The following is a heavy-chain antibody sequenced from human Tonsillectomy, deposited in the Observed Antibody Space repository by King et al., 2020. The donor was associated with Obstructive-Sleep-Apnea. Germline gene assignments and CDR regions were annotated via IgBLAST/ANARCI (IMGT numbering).Heavy chain of an antibody. CDR2: ISGSGGST. D-gene: IGHD6-19*01. J-gene: IGHJ4*02. V-gene: IGHV3-23*04. CDR3: AKHGYSSGWYRGGYFDY. Sequence: VQLVESGGGLVQPGGSLRLSCAASGFTFSSYAMSWVRQAPGKGLEWVSAISGSGGSTYYADSVKGRFTISRDNSKNTLYLQMNSLRAEDPAVYYCAKHGYSSGWYRGGYFDYWGQGTLVTVSS. CDR1: GFTFSSYA.